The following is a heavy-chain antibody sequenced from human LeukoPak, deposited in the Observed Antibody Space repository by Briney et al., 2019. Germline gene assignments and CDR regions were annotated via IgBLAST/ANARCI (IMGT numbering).Heavy chain of an antibody. CDR3: VRDRPNSSGWYGAYYYHLDV. D-gene: IGHD6-19*01. V-gene: IGHV4-59*11. J-gene: IGHJ6*03. CDR1: GDSMSRRY. CDR2: IYYDGTT. Sequence: SETLSLTCKVSGDSMSRRYWSWIRQSPGEGLEWIGYIYYDGTTSYSPSLKSRVTMSVDTSKNLLSLKVTSVTPADTAVYYCVRDRPNSSGWYGAYYYHLDVWGSGTTVTVSS.